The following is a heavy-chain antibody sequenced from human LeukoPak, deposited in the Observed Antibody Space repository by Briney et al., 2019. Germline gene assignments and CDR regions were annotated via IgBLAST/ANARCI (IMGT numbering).Heavy chain of an antibody. J-gene: IGHJ4*02. CDR1: GFTDY. CDR3: AKDRRSDSSFDY. CDR2: IYSGGST. Sequence: GGSLRLSCAASGFTDYMTWVRQAPGKGLEWVSVIYSGGSTYYADSVKGRFSVPRDNSKNTLYLQMNSLRAEDTAVYYCAKDRRSDSSFDYWGQGTLVTVSS. V-gene: IGHV3-53*01. D-gene: IGHD3-22*01.